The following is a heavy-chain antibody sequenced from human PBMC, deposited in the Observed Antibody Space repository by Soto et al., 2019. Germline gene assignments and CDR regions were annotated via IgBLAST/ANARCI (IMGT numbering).Heavy chain of an antibody. CDR2: IDSDGGGT. CDR1: GFTFSRYW. Sequence: EMQLVESGGGLVQPGGSLRLSCAASGFTFSRYWMHWVRQAPGKGLVWVSRIDSDGGGTWYADSVKGRFTISRDNAKNTLYLQMNSLRAEDTALYYCTRDQDCLGPTQDYWGQGTLVTVSS. D-gene: IGHD1-26*01. CDR3: TRDQDCLGPTQDY. V-gene: IGHV3-74*01. J-gene: IGHJ4*02.